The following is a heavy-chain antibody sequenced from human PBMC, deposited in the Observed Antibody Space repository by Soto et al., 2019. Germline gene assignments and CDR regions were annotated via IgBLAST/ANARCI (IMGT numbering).Heavy chain of an antibody. CDR1: GGSFSGYY. V-gene: IGHV4-34*01. D-gene: IGHD3-9*01. Sequence: QVQLQQWGAGPLRPLETLSLTCGVSGGSFSGYYWAWIRQSPGKGLEWIGEINDRGSINYNPSLRSRVSISVDTSKNHSSLNLRSVTAAEPAVYYCARESHDILTGPACVWYFDRWGRGTLVTVSS. CDR3: ARESHDILTGPACVWYFDR. CDR2: INDRGSI. J-gene: IGHJ2*01.